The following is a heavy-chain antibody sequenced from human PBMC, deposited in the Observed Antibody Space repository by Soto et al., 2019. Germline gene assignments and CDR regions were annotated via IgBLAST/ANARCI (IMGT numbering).Heavy chain of an antibody. Sequence: EVQLVESGGGLVQPGGSLRLSCAASGFTFSSYEMNWVRQAPGKGLEWVSYISSSGSTIYYADSVKGRFTISRDNAKNSLYLQMNSLRAEDTAVYYCARDYYYDSSGYYYWGQGTLVNVSS. CDR1: GFTFSSYE. J-gene: IGHJ4*02. CDR2: ISSSGSTI. D-gene: IGHD3-22*01. V-gene: IGHV3-48*03. CDR3: ARDYYYDSSGYYY.